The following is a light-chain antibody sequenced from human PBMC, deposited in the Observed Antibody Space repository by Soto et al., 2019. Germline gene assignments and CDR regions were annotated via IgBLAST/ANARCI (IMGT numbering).Light chain of an antibody. J-gene: IGKJ2*01. Sequence: EIVLTQSPATLSLSPGERATLSCRASQSVSGYLAWYQEKPGQAPRLLIFDASHRATGIPARFSGGGSGTDFTLSISSLEPEDFAVYYCQQYDVYSAITFGQGTKLDI. CDR3: QQYDVYSAIT. V-gene: IGKV3-11*01. CDR1: QSVSGY. CDR2: DAS.